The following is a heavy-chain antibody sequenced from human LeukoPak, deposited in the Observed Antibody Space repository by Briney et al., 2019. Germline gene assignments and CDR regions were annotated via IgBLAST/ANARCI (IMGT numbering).Heavy chain of an antibody. CDR1: GGSISSGSYY. CDR2: IYYSGST. D-gene: IGHD1-1*01. J-gene: IGHJ6*03. V-gene: IGHV4-30-4*08. CDR3: ARDGPQNWNPGEDYYYYMDV. Sequence: SETLSLTCTVSGGSISSGSYYWSWIRQPPGKGLEWIGNIYYSGSTYYNPSLKSRVTISVDTSKNQFSLRLSSVTATDTAVYYCARDGPQNWNPGEDYYYYMDVWGKGTTVTVSS.